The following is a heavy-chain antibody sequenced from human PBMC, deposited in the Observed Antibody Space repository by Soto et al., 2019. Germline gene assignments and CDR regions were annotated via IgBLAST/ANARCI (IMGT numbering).Heavy chain of an antibody. V-gene: IGHV4-39*01. CDR3: ASHGGLHMDC. CDR2: IYYSGST. CDR1: GGSISSSSYY. J-gene: IGHJ6*03. Sequence: SETLSLTCTVSGGSISSSSYYWGWIRQPPGKGLEWIGSIYYSGSTYYNPSLKSRVTISVDTSKNQFSLKLSSVTAADTAVYYCASHGGLHMDCWGKGTKVTVAS. D-gene: IGHD2-21*02.